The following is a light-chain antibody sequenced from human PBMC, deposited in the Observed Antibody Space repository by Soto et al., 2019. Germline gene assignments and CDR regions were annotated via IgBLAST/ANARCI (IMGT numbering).Light chain of an antibody. CDR1: QSVSSGY. CDR2: ETS. J-gene: IGKJ3*01. CDR3: QQYGSSPPVT. V-gene: IGKV3-20*01. Sequence: EIVLTQSPGTLSLSPGERATLSCRASQSVSSGYLAWYQQQPGQPPRVLIYETSSRATGIPDRFSGSGSGTDFTLTISSLEPEDFAVYYCQQYGSSPPVTFGPGTKVDIK.